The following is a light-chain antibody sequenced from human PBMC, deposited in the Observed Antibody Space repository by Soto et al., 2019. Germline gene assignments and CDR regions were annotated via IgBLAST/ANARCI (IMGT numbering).Light chain of an antibody. Sequence: QSALTQPPSVSGAPGQRVTISCTGSSSNIGAGYDVHWYQQLPGTAPKLLIYGNSNRPSGVPDRFSGSKSGNTASLMISGLQAEDEADYYCCSCAGSSTQSYVFGSGTKVTVL. CDR1: SSNIGAGYD. CDR2: GNS. CDR3: CSCAGSSTQSYV. J-gene: IGLJ1*01. V-gene: IGLV1-40*01.